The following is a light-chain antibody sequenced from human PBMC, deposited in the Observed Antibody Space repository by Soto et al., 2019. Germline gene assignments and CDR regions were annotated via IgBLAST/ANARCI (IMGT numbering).Light chain of an antibody. J-gene: IGLJ3*02. CDR3: AAWDDSLTGPV. CDR2: SND. Sequence: QSVLTQPPSASGTPGQRVTISCSGSRSNIGSNTVNWYQQLPGTAPKLLIYSNDQRPSGVPDRFSVSKSGTSASLAISGLQSEDEADYYCAAWDDSLTGPVFGGGTKLTVL. CDR1: RSNIGSNT. V-gene: IGLV1-44*01.